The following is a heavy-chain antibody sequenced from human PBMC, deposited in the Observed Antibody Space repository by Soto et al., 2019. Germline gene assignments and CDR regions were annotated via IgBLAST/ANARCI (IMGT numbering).Heavy chain of an antibody. CDR2: INTNTGNP. V-gene: IGHV7-4-1*01. CDR3: ARGLSSPSTNWFDP. CDR1: GYTFTSYA. D-gene: IGHD6-13*01. Sequence: GASVKVSCKASGYTFTSYAMNWVRQAPGQGLEWMGWINTNTGNPTYAQGFTGRFVFSLDTSVSTAYLQICSLKAEDTAVYYCARGLSSPSTNWFDPWGQGTLVTVSS. J-gene: IGHJ5*02.